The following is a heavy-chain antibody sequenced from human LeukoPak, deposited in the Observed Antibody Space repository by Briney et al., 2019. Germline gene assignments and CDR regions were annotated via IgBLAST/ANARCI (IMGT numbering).Heavy chain of an antibody. CDR3: ARHAPPEGGSGGFHFDY. CDR1: GGSISSYY. D-gene: IGHD2-8*02. CDR2: IYYSGST. J-gene: IGHJ4*02. Sequence: SETLSLTCTVSGGSISSYYWSWIRQPPGKGLEWIGYIYYSGSTNYNPSLKSRVTISVDTSKNQFSLKLSSVTAADTAVYYCARHAPPEGGSGGFHFDYWGQGTLVTVSS. V-gene: IGHV4-59*08.